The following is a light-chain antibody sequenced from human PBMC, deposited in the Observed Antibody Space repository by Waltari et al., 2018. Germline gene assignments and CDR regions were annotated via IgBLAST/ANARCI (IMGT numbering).Light chain of an antibody. CDR3: QQYYSTPTWT. J-gene: IGKJ1*01. V-gene: IGKV4-1*01. Sequence: DIVMTQSPDSLAVSLGERATINCKSSQSVLYSSNNKNYLAWYQQKPGQPPKLLISWAYTRESGVPDRFSGSGSGTDFTLTISSLQAEDVAVYYCQQYYSTPTWTFGQGTKVEIK. CDR1: QSVLYSSNNKNY. CDR2: WAY.